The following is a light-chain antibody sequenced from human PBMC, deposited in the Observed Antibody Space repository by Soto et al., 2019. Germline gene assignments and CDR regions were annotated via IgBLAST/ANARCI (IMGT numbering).Light chain of an antibody. CDR1: QSVSSNY. J-gene: IGKJ3*01. CDR3: QQYDAPSSFA. Sequence: VLTQSPGTLSLSPGERATLSCRASQSVSSNYLAWYQQKPGQGPRLLIYGASNRGPGIPDRFSGSGSGTDFTFTISRLEPEDFAVYYCQQYDAPSSFAFGPGNKVDVK. V-gene: IGKV3-20*01. CDR2: GAS.